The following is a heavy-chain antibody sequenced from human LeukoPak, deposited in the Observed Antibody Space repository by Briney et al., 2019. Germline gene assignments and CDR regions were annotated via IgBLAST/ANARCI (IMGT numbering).Heavy chain of an antibody. CDR3: ARLHYGSGSSLLFDY. J-gene: IGHJ4*02. CDR2: IYYSGST. V-gene: IGHV4-39*01. CDR1: GGSISSSSYY. Sequence: PSETLSLTCTVSGGSISSSSYYWGWIRQPPGKGLEWIGSIYYSGSTYYNPSLKSRVTISVDTSKNQFSLKLSSVPAADTAVYYCARLHYGSGSSLLFDYWGQGTLVTVSS. D-gene: IGHD3-10*01.